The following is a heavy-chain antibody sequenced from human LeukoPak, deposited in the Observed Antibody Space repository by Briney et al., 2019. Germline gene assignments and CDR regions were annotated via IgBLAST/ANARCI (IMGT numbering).Heavy chain of an antibody. D-gene: IGHD2-2*01. Sequence: ASVKVSCKASGYTFTNYYMHCVRQAPGQGLEWMGIINPSGSNTSYAQKFQGRVTMTRDTSTSTVYMELSSLRSEDTAVYYCARSGSSTSCPRDYWGQGTLVTVAS. V-gene: IGHV1-46*01. CDR1: GYTFTNYY. J-gene: IGHJ4*02. CDR2: INPSGSNT. CDR3: ARSGSSTSCPRDY.